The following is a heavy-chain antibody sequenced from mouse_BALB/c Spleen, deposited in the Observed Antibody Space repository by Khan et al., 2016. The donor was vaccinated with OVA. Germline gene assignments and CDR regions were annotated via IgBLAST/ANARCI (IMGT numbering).Heavy chain of an antibody. CDR1: GYSITSDYA. V-gene: IGHV3-2*02. CDR3: ARSPPVGDLWFAY. J-gene: IGHJ3*01. D-gene: IGHD3-3*01. Sequence: VQLKQSGPGLVKPSQSLSLTCTVTGYSITSDYAWNWIRQFPGNKLEWMGYISYSGSTSYNPSLKSRISITRDTSKNQFFLQLNSVTTEATATYYCARSPPVGDLWFAYWGQGTLVTVSA. CDR2: ISYSGST.